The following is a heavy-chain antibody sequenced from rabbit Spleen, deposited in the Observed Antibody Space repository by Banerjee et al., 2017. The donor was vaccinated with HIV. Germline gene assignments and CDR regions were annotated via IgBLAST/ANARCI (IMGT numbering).Heavy chain of an antibody. V-gene: IGHV1S7*01. Sequence: QLKESGGGLVQPGGSLKLSCKASGFTLSSYYMNWVRQAPGKGLEWIGYIDPVFGITYYANWVNGRFSISRENAQNTVFLQVTSLTAADTATYFCARDLAGVIGWNFSLWGQGTLVTVS. J-gene: IGHJ4*01. CDR3: ARDLAGVIGWNFSL. CDR1: GFTLSSYY. D-gene: IGHD4-1*01. CDR2: IDPVFGIT.